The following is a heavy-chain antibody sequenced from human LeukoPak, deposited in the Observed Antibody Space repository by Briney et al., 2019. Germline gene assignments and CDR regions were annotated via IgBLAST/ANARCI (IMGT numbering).Heavy chain of an antibody. V-gene: IGHV3-7*01. CDR3: AKQGDNSGLDY. CDR2: IKKDGSAQ. Sequence: GGSLRLSCAASGFTFSSYWMNWVRQAPGKGLEWVANIKKDGSAQYYANSVKGRFTISRDNAKSSLYLQMNSLRPEDTAVYYCAKQGDNSGLDYWGQGTLVTVSS. D-gene: IGHD5-24*01. J-gene: IGHJ4*02. CDR1: GFTFSSYW.